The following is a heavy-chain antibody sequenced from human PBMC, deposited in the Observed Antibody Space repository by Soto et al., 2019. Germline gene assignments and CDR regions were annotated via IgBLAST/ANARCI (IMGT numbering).Heavy chain of an antibody. J-gene: IGHJ4*02. CDR3: ARGYYEQLLDY. D-gene: IGHD3-3*01. V-gene: IGHV4-31*03. CDR2: IYYSGST. Sequence: SETLSLTCTVSGGSISSGGYYWSWIRQHPGKGLEWIGYIYYSGSTYYNPSLKSRVTISVDTSKNQFSLKLSSVTAADTAVYYCARGYYEQLLDYWGQGTLVTVSS. CDR1: GGSISSGGYY.